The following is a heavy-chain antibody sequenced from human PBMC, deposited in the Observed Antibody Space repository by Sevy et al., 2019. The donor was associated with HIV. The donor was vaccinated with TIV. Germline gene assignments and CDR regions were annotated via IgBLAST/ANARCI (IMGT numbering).Heavy chain of an antibody. CDR2: IISDGRGT. Sequence: GGSLRLSCAASGFTFSTYWMHWVRQVPGKGLVWVSRIISDGRGTTYAGSVKGRFTISRDNAKNTINLQMNSLRVEDTAVYYCARVNIPAAEWGQGTLVTVSS. V-gene: IGHV3-74*01. CDR3: ARVNIPAAE. J-gene: IGHJ4*02. CDR1: GFTFSTYW. D-gene: IGHD6-13*01.